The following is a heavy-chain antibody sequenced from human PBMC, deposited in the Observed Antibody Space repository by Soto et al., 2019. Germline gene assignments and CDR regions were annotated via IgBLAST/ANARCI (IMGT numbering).Heavy chain of an antibody. CDR1: GGTFSSYA. Sequence: QVQLVQSGAEVKKPGSSVKVSCKASGGTFSSYAISWVRRAPGQGLEWMGGIIPIFGTANYAQKFQGRVTITADESTSTAYMELSSLRSEDTAVYYCARARITMVRGVTSYYYYGMDVWGQGTTVTVSS. CDR3: ARARITMVRGVTSYYYYGMDV. V-gene: IGHV1-69*01. D-gene: IGHD3-10*01. CDR2: IIPIFGTA. J-gene: IGHJ6*02.